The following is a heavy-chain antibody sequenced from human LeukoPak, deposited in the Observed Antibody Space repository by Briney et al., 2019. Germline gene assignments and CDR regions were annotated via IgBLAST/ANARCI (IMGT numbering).Heavy chain of an antibody. Sequence: PGGSLRLSCAASGFTFSSYGMNWVRQAPGKGLEWVSFVSIGGSFIYYADSVKGRFTISRVDAKNSLYLEMNSLTAEDTAEYYCARNKINTVTTGWYFDLWGRGTLVSVSS. CDR1: GFTFSSYG. D-gene: IGHD4-17*01. CDR3: ARNKINTVTTGWYFDL. CDR2: VSIGGSFI. V-gene: IGHV3-21*01. J-gene: IGHJ2*01.